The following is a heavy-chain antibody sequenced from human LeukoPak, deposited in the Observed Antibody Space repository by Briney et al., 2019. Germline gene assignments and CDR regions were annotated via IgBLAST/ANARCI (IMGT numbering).Heavy chain of an antibody. Sequence: GGSLRLSCAASGFTFSSYAMSWVRQAPGKGLEWVSAISGSGGSTYYADSVKGRFTISRDNSKNTLYLQMNSLRAEDTAVYYCASPPSSYSNYLYYFDYWGQGTLVTVSS. D-gene: IGHD4-4*01. V-gene: IGHV3-23*01. CDR3: ASPPSSYSNYLYYFDY. J-gene: IGHJ4*02. CDR1: GFTFSSYA. CDR2: ISGSGGST.